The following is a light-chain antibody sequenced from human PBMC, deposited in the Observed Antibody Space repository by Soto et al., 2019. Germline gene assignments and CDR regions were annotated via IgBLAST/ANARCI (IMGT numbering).Light chain of an antibody. CDR1: QSISSW. V-gene: IGKV1-5*01. Sequence: DIQMTQSPSTLSASVGDRVTITCRASQSISSWLAWYQQKTGKAPKLLIYDASSVASGVPSRFSGSGYGTEFTLTIRSLQPDDFATYYCQQYNSYSRTFGQGTKVEIK. J-gene: IGKJ1*01. CDR3: QQYNSYSRT. CDR2: DAS.